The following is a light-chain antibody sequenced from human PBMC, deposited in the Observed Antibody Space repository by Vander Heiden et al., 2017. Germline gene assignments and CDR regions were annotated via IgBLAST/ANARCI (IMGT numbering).Light chain of an antibody. CDR1: KLGDKY. V-gene: IGLV3-1*01. J-gene: IGLJ2*01. CDR3: QAWDSSTAV. CDR2: QDS. Sequence: SYELTQPPSLSVSPGQTASITCSGDKLGDKYACWYQQKPGQSPVLVIHQDSKRPSGIPERFSGSNSGNTATLTIRGTQAMDEADYYCQAWDSSTAVFGGGTKLTVL.